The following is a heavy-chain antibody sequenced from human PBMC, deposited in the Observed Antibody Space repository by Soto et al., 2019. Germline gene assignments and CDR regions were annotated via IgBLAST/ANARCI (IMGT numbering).Heavy chain of an antibody. CDR2: ISPIFGTA. Sequence: QVQLVQSGAEVKKPGSSVKVSCKASGGTFSSYAISWVRQAPGQGLEWMGGISPIFGTANYAQKFQGRVTITADESTSTAYMELSSLRSEDTAVYYCASTNSMTTLSFAYGMDVWGQGTTVTVSS. CDR3: ASTNSMTTLSFAYGMDV. J-gene: IGHJ6*02. CDR1: GGTFSSYA. D-gene: IGHD3-16*01. V-gene: IGHV1-69*01.